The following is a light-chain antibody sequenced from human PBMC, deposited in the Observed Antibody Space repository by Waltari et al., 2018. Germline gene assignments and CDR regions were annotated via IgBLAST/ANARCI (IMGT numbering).Light chain of an antibody. Sequence: QSALTQPPSVSGSPGQSVTISCTGTSSDVVSYNFVSWYQQRPDKAPKLLIYDVNKRPPGFPDRFSGCKSGNTASLTISGLQGEDEADYYCCSYAGSYTYVFGTGTKVTAL. J-gene: IGLJ1*01. CDR2: DVN. CDR3: CSYAGSYTYV. V-gene: IGLV2-11*01. CDR1: SSDVVSYNF.